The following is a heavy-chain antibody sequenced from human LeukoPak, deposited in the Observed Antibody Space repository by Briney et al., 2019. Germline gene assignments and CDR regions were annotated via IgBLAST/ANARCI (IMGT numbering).Heavy chain of an antibody. CDR3: AKDASTVTLHADY. J-gene: IGHJ4*02. CDR2: ISTSSSYI. V-gene: IGHV3-21*01. CDR1: GFAFSSYA. D-gene: IGHD4-17*01. Sequence: GGSLRLSYAASGFAFSSYAMSWVRQAPGEGLEWVSSISTSSSYIYYADSVKGRFTISRDNAKNSLYLQMNSLRAEDTAVYYCAKDASTVTLHADYWGQGTLVTVSS.